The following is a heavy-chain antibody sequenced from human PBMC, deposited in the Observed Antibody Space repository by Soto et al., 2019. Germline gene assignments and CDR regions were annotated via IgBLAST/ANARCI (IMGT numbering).Heavy chain of an antibody. J-gene: IGHJ2*01. Sequence: QVQLVQSGAEVKKPGSSVKVSCKASGGTFSSYAISWVRQAPGQGLEWMGGIIPIVGTANYAQKFQGRVTITADESTSTAYMELSSLRSEDTAVYYCARGECGGDCHYYWYFDLWGRGTLVTVSS. CDR3: ARGECGGDCHYYWYFDL. CDR1: GGTFSSYA. D-gene: IGHD2-21*02. CDR2: IIPIVGTA. V-gene: IGHV1-69*01.